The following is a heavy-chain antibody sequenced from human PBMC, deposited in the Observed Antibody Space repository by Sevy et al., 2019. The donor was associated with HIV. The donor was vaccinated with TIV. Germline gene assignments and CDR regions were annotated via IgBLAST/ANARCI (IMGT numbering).Heavy chain of an antibody. D-gene: IGHD2-8*01. CDR3: AREGCTRPHDY. Sequence: GGSLRLSCAASGFAFYDYSMSWIRQAPGKGLEWVASLSFGCAKINYADSVKGGLTISRDNSKNSFYLQMDNLRVEDTALYYCAREGCTRPHDYWGQGTRVTVSS. J-gene: IGHJ4*02. CDR1: GFAFYDYS. V-gene: IGHV3-23*01. CDR2: LSFGCAKI.